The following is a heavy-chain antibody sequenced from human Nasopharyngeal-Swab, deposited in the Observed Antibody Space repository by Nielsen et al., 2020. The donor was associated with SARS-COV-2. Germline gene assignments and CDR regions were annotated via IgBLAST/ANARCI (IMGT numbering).Heavy chain of an antibody. Sequence: LSLTCAASGFTFSNYAMHWVRQAPGKGLEWVAVIWHDGSNKYYADSVKGRFTISRDNSKNTLYLQMNSLRAEDTAVYYCARDLTPMVIIYAFDMWGQGTMVTVSS. V-gene: IGHV3-33*01. CDR3: ARDLTPMVIIYAFDM. D-gene: IGHD5-18*01. CDR1: GFTFSNYA. CDR2: IWHDGSNK. J-gene: IGHJ3*02.